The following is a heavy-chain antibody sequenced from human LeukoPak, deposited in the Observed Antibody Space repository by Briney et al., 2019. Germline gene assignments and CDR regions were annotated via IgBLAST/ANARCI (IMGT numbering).Heavy chain of an antibody. CDR3: ARRYDSSGYYYGY. J-gene: IGHJ4*02. D-gene: IGHD3-22*01. Sequence: RSSETLSLTCAVYGGSFSDYYWTWIRQPPGMELEWIGEIDHSGSTNYNPSLNSRVTISVDKSKNQFSLKLSSVTAADTAVYYCARRYDSSGYYYGYWGQGTLVTVSS. CDR2: IDHSGST. V-gene: IGHV4-34*01. CDR1: GGSFSDYY.